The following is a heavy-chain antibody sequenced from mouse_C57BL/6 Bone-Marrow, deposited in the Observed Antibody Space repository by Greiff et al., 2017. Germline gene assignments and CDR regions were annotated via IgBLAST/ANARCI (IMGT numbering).Heavy chain of an antibody. J-gene: IGHJ1*03. CDR2: IYPRDGST. Sequence: VQLQQSGPELVKPGASVKLSCKASGYTFTSYDINWVKQRPGQGLEWIGWIYPRDGSTKYNEKFKGKATFAVDTSSSTAYMELHSLTSEDTEVYFCARLGFDGSSGDWYFDVWGTGTTVTVSS. V-gene: IGHV1-85*01. CDR1: GYTFTSYD. CDR3: ARLGFDGSSGDWYFDV. D-gene: IGHD1-1*01.